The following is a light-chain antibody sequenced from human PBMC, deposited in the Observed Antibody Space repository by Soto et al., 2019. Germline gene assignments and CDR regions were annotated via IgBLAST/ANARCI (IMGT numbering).Light chain of an antibody. CDR3: QQYGGSPWT. V-gene: IGKV3-20*01. J-gene: IGKJ1*01. CDR1: QSVNSNY. CDR2: AAS. Sequence: EIVLTQSPGTLSLSPGARATLSCRSSQSVNSNYLAWYQQKPGQAPRLLIYAASSRAAGFPDRFSGSGSETDFTLTISRLEPEDFAVYYCQQYGGSPWTFGQGTKVEIK.